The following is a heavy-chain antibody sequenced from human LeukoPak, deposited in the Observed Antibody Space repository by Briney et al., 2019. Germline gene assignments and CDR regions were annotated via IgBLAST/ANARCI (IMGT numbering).Heavy chain of an antibody. CDR2: TRGSGGST. V-gene: IGHV3-23*01. CDR1: GFTFSSYG. CDR3: ARAYYYDSSVYYSDYFDC. D-gene: IGHD3-22*01. Sequence: PGGSLRLSCAASGFTFSSYGMSWVRQAPGKGLEWVSATRGSGGSTYYADSVKGRFTISRDNSKNTLYLQMNSLRAEDTALYYCARAYYYDSSVYYSDYFDCWGQGTLVTVS. J-gene: IGHJ4*02.